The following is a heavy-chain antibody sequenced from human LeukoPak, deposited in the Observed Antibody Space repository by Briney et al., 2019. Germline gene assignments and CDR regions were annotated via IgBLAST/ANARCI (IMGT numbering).Heavy chain of an antibody. CDR1: GDSISSGDYY. CDR2: ISSSGST. V-gene: IGHV4-61*02. CDR3: ARGTDDSGGYFDY. J-gene: IGHJ4*02. D-gene: IGHD3-22*01. Sequence: SETLSLTCTVSGDSISSGDYYWSWIRQPAGKGLGWIGRISSSGSTNYNPSLKSRVTITLDTSKNQFSLKLSSVTAADTAVYYCARGTDDSGGYFDYWGQGTLVTVSS.